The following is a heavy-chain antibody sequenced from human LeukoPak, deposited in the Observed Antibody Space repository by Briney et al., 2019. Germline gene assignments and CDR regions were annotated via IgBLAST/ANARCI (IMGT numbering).Heavy chain of an antibody. J-gene: IGHJ4*02. V-gene: IGHV3-23*01. CDR3: AKNFLRIAVAHAGN. D-gene: IGHD6-19*01. Sequence: GGSLRLSCAASGFTFSSYAMSWVRQAPGKGLEWVSAISGSGGSTYYADSVKGRFTISRDNSRNTLYLQMNSLRPEDTAVYFCAKNFLRIAVAHAGNWGQGTLVTVSS. CDR1: GFTFSSYA. CDR2: ISGSGGST.